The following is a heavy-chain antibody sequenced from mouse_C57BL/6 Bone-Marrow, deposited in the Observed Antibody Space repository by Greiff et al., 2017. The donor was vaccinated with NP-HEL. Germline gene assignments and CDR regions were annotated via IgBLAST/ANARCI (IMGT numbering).Heavy chain of an antibody. CDR3: ARRSYDYHFAY. CDR1: GFTFSDYG. V-gene: IGHV5-17*01. Sequence: VQLKESGGGLVKPGGSLKLSCAASGFTFSDYGMHWVRQAPEKGLEWVAYISSGSSTIYYADRVKGRFTISRDNAKNTLFLQMTSLRSEDTAMYYCARRSYDYHFAYWGKGTLVTVSA. CDR2: ISSGSSTI. D-gene: IGHD2-4*01. J-gene: IGHJ3*01.